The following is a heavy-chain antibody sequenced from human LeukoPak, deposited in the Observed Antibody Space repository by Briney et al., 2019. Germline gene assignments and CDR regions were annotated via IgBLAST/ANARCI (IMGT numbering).Heavy chain of an antibody. D-gene: IGHD2-15*01. CDR3: ARETDCSGGSCYSFDY. CDR1: GFTFSSYA. J-gene: IGHJ4*02. V-gene: IGHV3-64*01. CDR2: ISSNGGST. Sequence: GGSLRLSCAASGFTFSSYAMHWVRQAPGKGLEYVSAISSNGGSTYYANSVKGRFTISRDNSKNTLYLQMGSLRAEDMAVYYCARETDCSGGSCYSFDYWGQGTLVTVSS.